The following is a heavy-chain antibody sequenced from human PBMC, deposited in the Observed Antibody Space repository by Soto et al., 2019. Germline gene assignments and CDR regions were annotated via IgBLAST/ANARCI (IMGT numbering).Heavy chain of an antibody. CDR1: GFTFSSYG. D-gene: IGHD1-26*01. Sequence: QVQLVESGGGVVQPGRSLRLSCAASGFTFSSYGMHWVRQAPGKGLEWVAVIGYDGSNKYYADSVKGRFTISRDNSKNTLYLQMNSLRSEDTAVYYCARVWDASDAFDIWGQGKMVTVSS. V-gene: IGHV3-33*01. CDR2: IGYDGSNK. J-gene: IGHJ3*02. CDR3: ARVWDASDAFDI.